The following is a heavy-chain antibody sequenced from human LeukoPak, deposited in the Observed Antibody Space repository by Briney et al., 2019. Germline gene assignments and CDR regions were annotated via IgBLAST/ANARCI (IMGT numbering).Heavy chain of an antibody. CDR1: GGTFSSYA. CDR2: INPNSGGT. J-gene: IGHJ5*02. D-gene: IGHD3-3*01. CDR3: ARGPHKRTYDRDNWFDP. V-gene: IGHV1-69*10. Sequence: SVKVSCKASGGTFSSYAISWVRQAPGQGLEWMGWINPNSGGTNYAQKFQGRVTMTRDMSTSTVYMELSSLRSEDTAVYYCARGPHKRTYDRDNWFDPWGQGTLVTVSS.